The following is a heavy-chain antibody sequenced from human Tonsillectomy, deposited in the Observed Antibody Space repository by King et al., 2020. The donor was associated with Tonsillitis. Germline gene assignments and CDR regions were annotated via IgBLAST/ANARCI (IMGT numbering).Heavy chain of an antibody. D-gene: IGHD6-19*01. CDR2: IKQDGSEK. CDR3: ARDTAGYSSGWYVGGLDY. CDR1: GFTFSSYW. V-gene: IGHV3-7*01. Sequence: QLVQSGGGLVQPGGSLRLSCAASGFTFSSYWMSWVRQAPGKGLEWWANIKQDGSEKYYVDSVKGRFTISRDNANNSLYLQMNSLRAEDTAVYYWARDTAGYSSGWYVGGLDYWGQGTLVTVSS. J-gene: IGHJ4*02.